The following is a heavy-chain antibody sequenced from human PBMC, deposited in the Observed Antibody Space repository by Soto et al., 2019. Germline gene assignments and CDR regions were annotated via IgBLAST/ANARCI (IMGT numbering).Heavy chain of an antibody. CDR2: IFSNDEK. Sequence: QVTLKESGPVLVKPTETLTLTYTVSGFSLSNARMGVSWIRQPPGKALEWLAHIFSNDEKSYSTSLKSRLTISKDTSKIQVVLTMTNMDPVDTATYSCARTIWDFWSGPNLDYWGQGTLVTVSS. D-gene: IGHD3-3*01. V-gene: IGHV2-26*01. CDR3: ARTIWDFWSGPNLDY. J-gene: IGHJ4*02. CDR1: GFSLSNARMG.